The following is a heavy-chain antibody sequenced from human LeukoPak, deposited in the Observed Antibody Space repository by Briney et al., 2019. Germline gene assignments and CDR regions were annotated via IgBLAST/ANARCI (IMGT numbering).Heavy chain of an antibody. V-gene: IGHV4-39*01. CDR3: ARHGCSSNICHFDY. J-gene: IGHJ4*02. D-gene: IGHD2-2*01. Sequence: SETLSLTSTVYGGSISSSSYYWGWIRQPPGKGLEWIGSIFYRGGTSYNPPLKNRVTVSVDTSLLQFSLRLTSVTAADTAVYYCARHGCSSNICHFDYWGQGTLVTVSS. CDR2: IFYRGGT. CDR1: GGSISSSSYY.